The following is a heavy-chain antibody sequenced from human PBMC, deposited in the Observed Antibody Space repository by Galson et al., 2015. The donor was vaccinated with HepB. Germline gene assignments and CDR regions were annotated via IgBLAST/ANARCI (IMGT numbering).Heavy chain of an antibody. Sequence: SLRLSCAASGFTFSGSAIHWVRQASGKGLEWLGRITSRTSNYATSYVASLKGRFTISRDDSKNTAYLHMTSLKTDDSAVYYCLRLGDVSGYSSSWGQGTLVTVSS. CDR3: LRLGDVSGYSSS. CDR1: GFTFSGSA. V-gene: IGHV3-73*01. J-gene: IGHJ4*02. CDR2: ITSRTSNYAT. D-gene: IGHD2-2*01.